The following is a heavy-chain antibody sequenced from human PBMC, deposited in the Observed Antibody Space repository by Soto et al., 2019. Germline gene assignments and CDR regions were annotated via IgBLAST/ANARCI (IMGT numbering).Heavy chain of an antibody. Sequence: QAQLVQSGAEVPKPGASVKVSCEAPGYSFPVNEIHWVTQAPGQGIEWRGRVNPNTGGPKDAQKFQGWVTMTRVTSISTAYMGLSRLRSDDTAVYYCARGANIVVVPAAIVFDYWGQGTLVTVSS. V-gene: IGHV1-2*04. CDR2: VNPNTGGP. CDR1: GYSFPVNE. D-gene: IGHD2-2*02. CDR3: ARGANIVVVPAAIVFDY. J-gene: IGHJ4*02.